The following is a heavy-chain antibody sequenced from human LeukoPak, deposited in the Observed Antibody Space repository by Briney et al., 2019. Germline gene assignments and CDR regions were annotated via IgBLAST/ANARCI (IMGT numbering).Heavy chain of an antibody. D-gene: IGHD6-6*01. V-gene: IGHV3-30*04. CDR3: ARDGEVWAAHYYYYYMDV. CDR1: GFTFSSYA. Sequence: GGSLRLSCAASGFTFSSYAMHWVRQAPGKGLEWVAVISYDGSNKYYADSVKGRFTISRDNSKNTLYLQMNSLRAEDTAVYYCARDGEVWAAHYYYYYMDVWGKGTTVTVSS. J-gene: IGHJ6*03. CDR2: ISYDGSNK.